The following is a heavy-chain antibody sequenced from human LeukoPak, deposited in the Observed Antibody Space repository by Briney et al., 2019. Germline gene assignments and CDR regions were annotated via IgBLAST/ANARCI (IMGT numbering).Heavy chain of an antibody. CDR3: ARGPDAVRGYSYGYSDY. V-gene: IGHV4-61*02. CDR2: IFISGGT. CDR1: GDSITSGSYY. J-gene: IGHJ4*02. D-gene: IGHD5-18*01. Sequence: NPSETLSLTCTVSGDSITSGSYYWSWIRQPAGKGLEWIGRIFISGGTNYNPSLRSRVTMSLDTSKNQFSLKLYSVTAADTAVYYCARGPDAVRGYSYGYSDYWGQGTLVTVSS.